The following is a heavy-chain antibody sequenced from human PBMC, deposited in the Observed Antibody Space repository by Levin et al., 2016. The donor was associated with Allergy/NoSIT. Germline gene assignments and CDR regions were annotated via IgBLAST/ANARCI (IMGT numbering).Heavy chain of an antibody. Sequence: ASVKVSCKASGYIFLSYALSWVRQAPGQGLEWMGWIAAYNGNTKYAQKFQGRVTMTTDTSTSTAYMELRSLRSDDTAVYYCARPKDCGGDCYSGPFDYWGQGTLVTVSS. CDR3: ARPKDCGGDCYSGPFDY. CDR1: GYIFLSYA. CDR2: IAAYNGNT. D-gene: IGHD2-21*02. J-gene: IGHJ4*02. V-gene: IGHV1-18*04.